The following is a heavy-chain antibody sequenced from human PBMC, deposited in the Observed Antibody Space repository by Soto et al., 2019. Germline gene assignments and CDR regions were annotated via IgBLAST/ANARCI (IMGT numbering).Heavy chain of an antibody. D-gene: IGHD3-10*01. CDR2: ITVYKGYT. Sequence: QVQLVQSGGEVKKPGASVKVSCEASGYTCTNYGISGVRQATGQGLEWMGWITVYKGYTKYAQKVQGRVTMTTDTSTSTAYMELRSLRSDDTAVYYCARGVGSGSYYNQYNWFDPWGQGTLVTVSS. J-gene: IGHJ5*02. CDR1: GYTCTNYG. V-gene: IGHV1-18*01. CDR3: ARGVGSGSYYNQYNWFDP.